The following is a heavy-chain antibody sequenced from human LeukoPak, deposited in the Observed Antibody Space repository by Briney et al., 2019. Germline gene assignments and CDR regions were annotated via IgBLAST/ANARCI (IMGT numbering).Heavy chain of an antibody. CDR1: GFTFSSYA. J-gene: IGHJ2*01. CDR3: VGQWLLLYWYFDL. V-gene: IGHV3-23*01. Sequence: PGGSRRLSCAVSGFTFSSYAMSWVRQAPGKGLEWVSAISGSGGSTYYADSVKGRFTISRDNSKSTLYLQMNSLRAEDTAVYYCVGQWLLLYWYFDLWGRGTLVTVSS. CDR2: ISGSGGST. D-gene: IGHD3-3*01.